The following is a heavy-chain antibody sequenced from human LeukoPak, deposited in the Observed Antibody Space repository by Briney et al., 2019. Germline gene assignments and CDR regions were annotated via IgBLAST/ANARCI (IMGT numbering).Heavy chain of an antibody. D-gene: IGHD6-19*01. Sequence: GGSLRLSCAASGFTFDDYGMSWVRQAPGKGLEWVSGINWNGGSTGYADSVKGRFTISRDNAKNSLYLQMNSLRAEDTALYCCARVHSSGLSYYFDYWGQGTLVTVSS. CDR3: ARVHSSGLSYYFDY. CDR1: GFTFDDYG. J-gene: IGHJ4*02. V-gene: IGHV3-20*04. CDR2: INWNGGST.